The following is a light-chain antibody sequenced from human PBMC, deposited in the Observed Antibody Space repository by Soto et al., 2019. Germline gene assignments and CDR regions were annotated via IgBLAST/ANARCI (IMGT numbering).Light chain of an antibody. V-gene: IGLV2-8*01. CDR2: DVN. CDR1: SSDVGGYNY. Sequence: QSALTQPPSASGSPGQTVTISCTGSSSDVGGYNYVCWYQQPPGTAPKLIIYDVNKRPAGVPDRSSASNSGSTASLTVSGLQADDDADYYGRSYAGRNNYVFGTGTKVTVL. CDR3: RSYAGRNNYV. J-gene: IGLJ1*01.